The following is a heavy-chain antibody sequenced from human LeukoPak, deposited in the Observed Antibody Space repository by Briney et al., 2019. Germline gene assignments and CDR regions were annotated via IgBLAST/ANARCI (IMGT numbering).Heavy chain of an antibody. CDR2: IYYSGST. V-gene: IGHV4-39*07. D-gene: IGHD1-26*01. CDR3: ASDDSGSYYY. Sequence: SETLSLTCTVSGGSISSSSYYWGWIRQPPGKGLEWIGSIYYSGSTYYNPSLKSRVTISVDTSKNQFSLKLSSVTAADTAVYYCASDDSGSYYYWGQGTLVTVSS. J-gene: IGHJ4*02. CDR1: GGSISSSSYY.